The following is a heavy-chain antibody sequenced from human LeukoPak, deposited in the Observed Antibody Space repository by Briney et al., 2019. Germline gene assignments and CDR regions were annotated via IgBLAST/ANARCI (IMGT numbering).Heavy chain of an antibody. V-gene: IGHV4-39*02. J-gene: IGHJ4*02. D-gene: IGHD6-19*01. CDR1: GGSISSSNYY. CDR2: IYYSGST. Sequence: SETLSLTCTVSGGSISSSNYYWGWIRQPPGKGLEWIGSIYYSGSTYYNPPLKSRVTISVDTSKNQFSLRLSSVTAADTAVYYCARESSSGWLRVYDYWGQGTLVTVSS. CDR3: ARESSSGWLRVYDY.